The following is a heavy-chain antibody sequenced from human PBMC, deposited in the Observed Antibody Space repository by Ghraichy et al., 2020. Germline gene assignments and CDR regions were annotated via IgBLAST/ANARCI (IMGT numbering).Heavy chain of an antibody. CDR3: ARGGDGYKTQDAFAI. Sequence: SETLSLTCTVSGGSISSYYWSCIRQHPGKGLEWIGYIYYSGSTNYNPSLKSRVTISVDTSKNQFSLMLSSVTAAATAVYYCARGGDGYKTQDAFAIWGQGTMVTVSS. V-gene: IGHV4-59*01. D-gene: IGHD5-24*01. CDR1: GGSISSYY. J-gene: IGHJ3*02. CDR2: IYYSGST.